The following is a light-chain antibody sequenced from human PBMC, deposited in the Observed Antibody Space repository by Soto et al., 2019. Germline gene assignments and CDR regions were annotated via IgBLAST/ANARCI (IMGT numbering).Light chain of an antibody. J-gene: IGKJ4*01. Sequence: EIVMTQSPATLSVSPGERGTLSCRASESVSSNLAWYQQKTGQAPRLLIYGSSTRATGIPARFSGSGSKTEFTLTISSLQSEDFAVYYCQRYNNWPLTFGGGTKVESK. CDR2: GSS. CDR3: QRYNNWPLT. CDR1: ESVSSN. V-gene: IGKV3-15*01.